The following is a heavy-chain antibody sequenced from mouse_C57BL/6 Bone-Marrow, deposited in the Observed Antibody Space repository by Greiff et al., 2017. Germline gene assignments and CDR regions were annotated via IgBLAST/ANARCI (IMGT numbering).Heavy chain of an antibody. J-gene: IGHJ2*01. CDR1: GYSFTGYF. Sequence: EVKVVESGPELVKPGDSVKISCKASGYSFTGYFMNWVMQSHGKSLEWIGRINPYNGDTFYNQKFKGKATLTVDKSSSTAHMELRSLTSEDSAVYYCARGPFIYDGYYYFDYWGQGTTLTVSS. V-gene: IGHV1-20*01. CDR3: ARGPFIYDGYYYFDY. D-gene: IGHD2-3*01. CDR2: INPYNGDT.